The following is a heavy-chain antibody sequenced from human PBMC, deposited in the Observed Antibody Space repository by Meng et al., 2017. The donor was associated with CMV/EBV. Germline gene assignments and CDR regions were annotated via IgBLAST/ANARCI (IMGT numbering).Heavy chain of an antibody. J-gene: IGHJ4*02. V-gene: IGHV4-39*07. CDR1: GGSISSSSYS. CDR2: IYYSGST. CDR3: AGGIAAAGTFDY. Sequence: CTFSGGSISSSSYSWGWIRQPPGKGLEWIGSIYYSGSTYYNPSLKSRVTISVDTSKNQFSLKLSSVTAADTAVYYCAGGIAAAGTFDYWDQGTLVTVSS. D-gene: IGHD6-13*01.